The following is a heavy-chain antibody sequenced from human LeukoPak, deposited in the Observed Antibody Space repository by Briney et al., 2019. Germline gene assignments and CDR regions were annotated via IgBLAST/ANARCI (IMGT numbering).Heavy chain of an antibody. CDR1: GFTFSSYA. Sequence: GGSLRLSCAASGFTFSSYAMSWVRQAPGKGLEWVSAISGSGGSTYYADSVKGRFTISADKSISTAYLQWSSLKASDTAMYYCARFLGTAMAPTAERAFDIWGQGTMVTVSS. V-gene: IGHV3-23*01. D-gene: IGHD5-18*01. J-gene: IGHJ3*02. CDR2: ISGSGGST. CDR3: ARFLGTAMAPTAERAFDI.